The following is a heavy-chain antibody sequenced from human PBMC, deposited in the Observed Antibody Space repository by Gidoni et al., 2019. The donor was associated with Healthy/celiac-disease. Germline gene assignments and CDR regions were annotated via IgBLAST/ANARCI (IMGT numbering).Heavy chain of an antibody. CDR1: GFTCSSYG. Sequence: QVQLVESGGGVVQPGRSLRLSCAASGFTCSSYGMHWVRQAPGKGLEWVAVIWYDGSNKYYADSVKGRFTISRDNSKNTLYLQMNSLRAEDTAVYYCARDGPDYDILTGLSAWGQGTLVTVSS. J-gene: IGHJ5*02. D-gene: IGHD3-9*01. CDR2: IWYDGSNK. CDR3: ARDGPDYDILTGLSA. V-gene: IGHV3-33*01.